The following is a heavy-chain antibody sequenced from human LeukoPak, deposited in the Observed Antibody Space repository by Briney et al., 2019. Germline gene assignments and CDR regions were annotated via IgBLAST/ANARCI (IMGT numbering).Heavy chain of an antibody. CDR3: AKGGYDY. Sequence: GGSLRLSCAASGFTLSNYWMSWVRQAPGKGLEWVAVISYDGSNKYYADSVKGRFTISRDNSKNTLYLQMNSLRAEDTAVYYCAKGGYDYWGQGTLVTVSS. CDR2: ISYDGSNK. D-gene: IGHD5-12*01. V-gene: IGHV3-30*18. J-gene: IGHJ4*02. CDR1: GFTLSNYW.